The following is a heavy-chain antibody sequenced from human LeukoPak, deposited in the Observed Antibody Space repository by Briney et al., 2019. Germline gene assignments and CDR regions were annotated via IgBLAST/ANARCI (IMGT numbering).Heavy chain of an antibody. CDR1: GYTFTSYY. J-gene: IGHJ5*02. D-gene: IGHD5-24*01. V-gene: IGHV1-46*01. Sequence: ASVKVSCKASGYTFTSYYMHWVRQAPGQGLEWMGIINPSGGSTSYAQKFQGRVTMTRDTSTSTVYMELSSLRSEDTAVYYCARQPDGDGYMNWFDPWGQGTLVTVPS. CDR3: ARQPDGDGYMNWFDP. CDR2: INPSGGST.